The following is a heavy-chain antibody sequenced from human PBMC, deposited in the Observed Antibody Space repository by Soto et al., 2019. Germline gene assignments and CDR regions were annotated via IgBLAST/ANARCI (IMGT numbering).Heavy chain of an antibody. V-gene: IGHV4-59*01. CDR3: ARDSGSYFDY. D-gene: IGHD1-26*01. CDR2: IYYSGST. Sequence: SETLSLTCTVSGGSISSYYWSWIRQPPGKGLEWIGYIYYSGSTNYNPSLKSRVTISVDTSKNQFSLKLSSVTAADTAVYYCARDSGSYFDYWGQGTLVTVSS. CDR1: GGSISSYY. J-gene: IGHJ4*02.